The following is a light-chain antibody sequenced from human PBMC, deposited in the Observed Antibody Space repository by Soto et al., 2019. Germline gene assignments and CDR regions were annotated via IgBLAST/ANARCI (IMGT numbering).Light chain of an antibody. Sequence: IVMTQSPATLSVSPGERATLSCRASQSVSGDLAWYQQKPGQAPRLFIYGASTRATGIPARFSGSGSGTEFTLTISSLQSEDFAVYYCQQYNSYSLTFGGGTKVDIK. J-gene: IGKJ4*01. CDR3: QQYNSYSLT. CDR2: GAS. CDR1: QSVSGD. V-gene: IGKV3-15*01.